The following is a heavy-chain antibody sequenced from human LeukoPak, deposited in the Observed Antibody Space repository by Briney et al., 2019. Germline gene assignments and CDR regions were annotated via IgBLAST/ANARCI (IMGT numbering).Heavy chain of an antibody. Sequence: GASVKVSCKASGYTFTSYDINWVRQATGQGLEWMGWMNPNSGNTGYAQKFQDRVTMTRNTSISTAYMELSSLRSEDTAVYYCARGLRYFDWSPFDYWGQGTLVTVSS. J-gene: IGHJ4*02. D-gene: IGHD3-9*01. CDR3: ARGLRYFDWSPFDY. CDR1: GYTFTSYD. CDR2: MNPNSGNT. V-gene: IGHV1-8*01.